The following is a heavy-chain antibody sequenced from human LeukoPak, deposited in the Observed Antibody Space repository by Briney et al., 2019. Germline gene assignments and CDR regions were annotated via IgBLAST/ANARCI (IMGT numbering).Heavy chain of an antibody. CDR3: ARDLSGSWTIEY. J-gene: IGHJ4*02. CDR2: LSGDERRI. D-gene: IGHD6-13*01. CDR1: GFTFSNFA. Sequence: PGTSLRLSCVASGFTFSNFAMHWVRQAPGKGLDWVAALSGDERRIHYADSVKGRFTISRDNSKNTLYLQMNSLRAEDTAVYSCARDLSGSWTIEYWGQGILVTVSS. V-gene: IGHV3-30*04.